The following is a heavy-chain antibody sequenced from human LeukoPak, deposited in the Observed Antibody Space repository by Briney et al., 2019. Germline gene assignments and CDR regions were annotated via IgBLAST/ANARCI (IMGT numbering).Heavy chain of an antibody. CDR2: IVGSGGST. V-gene: IGHV3-23*01. D-gene: IGHD3-9*01. CDR3: AKWGDYDILTGYYDSDY. CDR1: GFTFSNYA. Sequence: GGPLRLSCAASGFTFSNYAMSWVRQAPGKGLEWVSAIVGSGGSTYYADSVKGRFTISRDNPKNTLYLQMNSLRAEDTAVYYCAKWGDYDILTGYYDSDYWGQGTLVTVSS. J-gene: IGHJ4*02.